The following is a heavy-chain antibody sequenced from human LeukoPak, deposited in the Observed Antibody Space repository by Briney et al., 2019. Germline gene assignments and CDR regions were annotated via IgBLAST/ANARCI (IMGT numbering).Heavy chain of an antibody. CDR3: AGLPYSSSWFFDY. Sequence: PSETLSLTCTVSGGSISGYFWTWIRQPAGKGLEWLGRIYASGSTNYNPSLKSRVTMSVDTSKNQFSLKLSSVTAADTAVYYCAGLPYSSSWFFDYWGQGNLVTVSS. V-gene: IGHV4-4*07. J-gene: IGHJ4*02. CDR2: IYASGST. D-gene: IGHD6-13*01. CDR1: GGSISGYF.